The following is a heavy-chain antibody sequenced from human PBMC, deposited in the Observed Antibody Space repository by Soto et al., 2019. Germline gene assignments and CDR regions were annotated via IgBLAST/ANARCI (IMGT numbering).Heavy chain of an antibody. Sequence: SDTLSLTSTGSVAPPTNTIHYFACIRCPPGKGLESIATTFYNENTYYNPPIHSLVTVSVDTSNNQFSLKLTSVTAADTPLYFCARHRLFSSSSGPFGLDVWGQGTTVTVSS. CDR3: ARHRLFSSSSGPFGLDV. CDR2: TFYNENT. V-gene: IGHV4-39*01. CDR1: VAPPTNTIHY. J-gene: IGHJ6*02. D-gene: IGHD6-6*01.